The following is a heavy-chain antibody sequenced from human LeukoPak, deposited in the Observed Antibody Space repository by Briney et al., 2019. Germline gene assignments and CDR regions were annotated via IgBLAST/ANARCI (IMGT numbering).Heavy chain of an antibody. J-gene: IGHJ5*02. CDR1: GFTFSTFG. CDR3: AKSTVTTWGTFDP. V-gene: IGHV3-30*02. D-gene: IGHD4-17*01. Sequence: GGSLRLSCAASGFAASGFTFSTFGMHWVRQAPGKGLEWVAFIRYDGSNKYYADSVKGRFTISRDNSKNTLYLQMNSLRAEDTAVYYCAKSTVTTWGTFDPWGQGTLVTVSS. CDR2: IRYDGSNK.